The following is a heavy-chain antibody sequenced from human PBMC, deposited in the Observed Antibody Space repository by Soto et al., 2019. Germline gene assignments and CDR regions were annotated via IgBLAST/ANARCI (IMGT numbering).Heavy chain of an antibody. Sequence: GGSLRLSCTASGFTFGDYAMSWFRQAPGKGLEWVGFIRSKAYGGTTEYAASVKGRFTISRDDSKSIAYLQMNSLKTEDTAVYYCTRARRDGYNSIFDYWGQGTLVTVSS. CDR2: IRSKAYGGTT. D-gene: IGHD5-12*01. J-gene: IGHJ4*02. V-gene: IGHV3-49*03. CDR3: TRARRDGYNSIFDY. CDR1: GFTFGDYA.